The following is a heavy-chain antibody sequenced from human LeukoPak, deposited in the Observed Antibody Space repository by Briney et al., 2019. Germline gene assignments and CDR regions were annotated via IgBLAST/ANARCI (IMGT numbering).Heavy chain of an antibody. CDR1: GFTVSSNY. CDR2: IFSGGTT. CDR3: ARGMLGYSYGFDY. Sequence: GGSLRLSCAASGFTVSSNYMSWVRQAPGKGLEWVSVIFSGGTTYYADSVKGRFTISRHNSENTLYLQMNSLRGEDTAVYYCARGMLGYSYGFDYWGQGTLVTVSS. D-gene: IGHD5-18*01. V-gene: IGHV3-53*04. J-gene: IGHJ4*02.